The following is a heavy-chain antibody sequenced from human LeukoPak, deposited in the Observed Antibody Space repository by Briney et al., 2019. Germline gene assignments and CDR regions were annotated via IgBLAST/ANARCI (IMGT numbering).Heavy chain of an antibody. D-gene: IGHD2-2*01. CDR1: GGSISSYY. Sequence: SETLSLNCTVSGGSISSYYWNWSRQPPGKALEWIGYIYYSGSTNYNPSLKSRVTISVDTSKNQFSLKLSSVTAADAAVYYCARGCSSTSCDPYYYYAMDVWGQGTTVTVSS. J-gene: IGHJ6*02. V-gene: IGHV4-59*01. CDR2: IYYSGST. CDR3: ARGCSSTSCDPYYYYAMDV.